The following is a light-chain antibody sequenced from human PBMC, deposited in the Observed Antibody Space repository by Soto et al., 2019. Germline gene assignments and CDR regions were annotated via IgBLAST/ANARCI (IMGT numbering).Light chain of an antibody. Sequence: QSVLTQPASVSGSPGQSITISCTGTSSDVGGYDYVSWYQQHPGKAPKLMIYEASHRPSGVSNRFSGSKSGNTASLTISGLQAEDEGDYYCSSYTTSNTWVFGGGTKVTVL. CDR3: SSYTTSNTWV. CDR2: EAS. V-gene: IGLV2-14*01. CDR1: SSDVGGYDY. J-gene: IGLJ3*02.